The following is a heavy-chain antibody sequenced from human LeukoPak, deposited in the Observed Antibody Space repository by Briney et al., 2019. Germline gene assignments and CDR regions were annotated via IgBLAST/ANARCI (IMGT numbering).Heavy chain of an antibody. CDR2: ISGSGGST. D-gene: IGHD6-25*01. Sequence: GGSLRLSCAASGFTFSSCAMSWVRQAPGKGLEWVSAISGSGGSTYYADSAKGRFTISRDNSMNTLYLQMNSLRADDTAVYYCASDYFLDYWGQGTLVTVSS. J-gene: IGHJ4*02. V-gene: IGHV3-23*01. CDR1: GFTFSSCA. CDR3: ASDYFLDY.